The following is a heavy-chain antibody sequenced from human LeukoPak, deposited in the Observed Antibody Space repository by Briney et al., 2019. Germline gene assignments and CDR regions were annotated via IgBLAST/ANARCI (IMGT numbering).Heavy chain of an antibody. V-gene: IGHV3-30*18. D-gene: IGHD5-18*01. J-gene: IGHJ4*02. CDR2: ISYDGSNK. Sequence: GGSLRLSCAASRFTFSSYGMHWVRQAPGKGLEWVALISYDGSNKYYADSVKGRFTISRDNSKNTLYLQMNSLRAEDTAVYYCAKGELGLWFDYWGQGTLVTVSS. CDR3: AKGELGLWFDY. CDR1: RFTFSSYG.